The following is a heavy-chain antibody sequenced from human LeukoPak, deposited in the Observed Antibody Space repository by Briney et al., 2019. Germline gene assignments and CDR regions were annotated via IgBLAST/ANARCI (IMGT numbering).Heavy chain of an antibody. D-gene: IGHD3-22*01. Sequence: PSETLSLTCTVSGGSISSGDYYWSWIRQPPGKGLEWIGYIYYSGSTYYNPSLKSRVTISVDTSKNQFSLKLSSVTAADTAVYYCARVLRDYDSSGYFDYWGQGTLVTVSS. CDR1: GGSISSGDYY. V-gene: IGHV4-30-4*01. CDR2: IYYSGST. CDR3: ARVLRDYDSSGYFDY. J-gene: IGHJ4*02.